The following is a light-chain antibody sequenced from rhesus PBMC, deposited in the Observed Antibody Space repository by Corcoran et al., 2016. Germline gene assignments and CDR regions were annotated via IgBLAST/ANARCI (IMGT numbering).Light chain of an antibody. CDR2: DAS. V-gene: IGKV1-38*01. CDR1: QGISSY. Sequence: DIQLTQSPSSLSASVGDRVTITCRASQGISSYLAWYQQKSRKAPKLLIYDASTLKSGVPSRFSCSGSGTEITLTISSLQPEDFATYYCQQRNSYPLTFGGGTKVEIK. J-gene: IGKJ4*01. CDR3: QQRNSYPLT.